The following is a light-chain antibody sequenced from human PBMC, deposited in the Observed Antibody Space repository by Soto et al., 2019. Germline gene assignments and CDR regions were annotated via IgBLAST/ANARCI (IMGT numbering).Light chain of an antibody. CDR2: TNN. Sequence: QPVLTQPPSASGTPGQRVATSCSGSSSNIGSNFVHWYQQLPGAAPKLLIYTNNQRPSGVPDRFSGSKSGPSASLAISGLRSEDEADYYCATWDDILSGVVFGGGTKVTVL. CDR1: SSNIGSNF. V-gene: IGLV1-47*01. J-gene: IGLJ2*01. CDR3: ATWDDILSGVV.